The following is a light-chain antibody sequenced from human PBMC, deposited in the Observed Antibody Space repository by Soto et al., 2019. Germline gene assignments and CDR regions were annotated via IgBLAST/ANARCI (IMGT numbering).Light chain of an antibody. CDR1: NIGRKS. CDR2: DDR. Sequence: SYELTQPPSVSVAPGQTARITCGGSNIGRKSVHWYQQKPGQAPVVVVYDDRDRPSGIPERFSGSNSGNTATLTISRVEAGDEADYYCSSYAGRNVVFGGGTKLTVL. CDR3: SSYAGRNVV. J-gene: IGLJ2*01. V-gene: IGLV3-21*02.